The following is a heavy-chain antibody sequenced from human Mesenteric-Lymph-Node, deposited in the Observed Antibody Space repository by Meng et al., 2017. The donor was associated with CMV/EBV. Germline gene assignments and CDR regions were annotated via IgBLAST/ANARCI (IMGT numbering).Heavy chain of an antibody. CDR1: SFSGYY. D-gene: IGHD3-3*01. V-gene: IGHV4-34*01. Sequence: SFSGYYWSWIRQPPGKGLEWIGEINHSGSTNYNPSLKSRVTISVDTSKNQFSLKLSSVTAADTAVYYCARGQKKLRFLEWLFFFDPWGQGTLVTVSS. CDR2: INHSGST. CDR3: ARGQKKLRFLEWLFFFDP. J-gene: IGHJ5*02.